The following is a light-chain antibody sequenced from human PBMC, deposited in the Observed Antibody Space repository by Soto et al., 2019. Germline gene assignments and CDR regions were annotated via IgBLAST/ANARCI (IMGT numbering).Light chain of an antibody. CDR3: QQYYSYPWT. J-gene: IGKJ1*01. Sequence: EIVMTQSPGTLSVSTGEGATLSCRASQSVDSNLAWYQQKPGQAPRLLIYGASTRPTGIPDRFSGSGSGTEFTLTISSLQSEDFATYYCQQYYSYPWTFGQGTKVEVK. CDR2: GAS. V-gene: IGKV3D-15*01. CDR1: QSVDSN.